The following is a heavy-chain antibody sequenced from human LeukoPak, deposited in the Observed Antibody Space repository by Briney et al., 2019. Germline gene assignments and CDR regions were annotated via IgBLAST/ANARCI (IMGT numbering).Heavy chain of an antibody. V-gene: IGHV3-9*01. J-gene: IGHJ4*02. CDR3: AKDITWIHPTARGGFDY. D-gene: IGHD5-18*01. Sequence: GGSLRLSCAASGFTFDDYAMHWVRQAPGKGLEWVSGISWNSGSIDYADSVKGRFTISRDNAKNSLYMQMNSLRAEDTALYYCAKDITWIHPTARGGFDYWGQGTLVTVSS. CDR2: ISWNSGSI. CDR1: GFTFDDYA.